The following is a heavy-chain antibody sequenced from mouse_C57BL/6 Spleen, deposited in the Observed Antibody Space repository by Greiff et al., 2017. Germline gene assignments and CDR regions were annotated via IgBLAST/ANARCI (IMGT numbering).Heavy chain of an antibody. D-gene: IGHD1-1*01. J-gene: IGHJ4*01. CDR2: INPSSGYT. CDR3: ARGGVVVATRDYAMDY. V-gene: IGHV1-4*01. Sequence: VQLVESGAELARPGASVKMSCKASGYTFTSYTMHWVNQRPGQGLEWIGYINPSSGYTKYNQKFKDKATLTADKSSSTAYMQLSSLTSEDSAVYYCARGGVVVATRDYAMDYWGQGTSVTVSS. CDR1: GYTFTSYT.